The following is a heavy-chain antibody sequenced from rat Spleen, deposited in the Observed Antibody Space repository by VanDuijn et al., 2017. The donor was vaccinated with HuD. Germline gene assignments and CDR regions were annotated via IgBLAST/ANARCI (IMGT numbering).Heavy chain of an antibody. CDR2: ISYGDSSGHSST. CDR1: RFTFNNYG. Sequence: EVQLVESGGGLVQPGRSLKLSCAASRFTFNNYGMAWVRQAQTKGLEWVATISYGDSSGHSSTYYRDSVKGRFTISRANAKSTLNLQMDSLRSEDTATYYCARRHYGYTDYFDYWGQGVMVTVSS. CDR3: ARRHYGYTDYFDY. D-gene: IGHD1-6*01. J-gene: IGHJ2*01. V-gene: IGHV5-29*01.